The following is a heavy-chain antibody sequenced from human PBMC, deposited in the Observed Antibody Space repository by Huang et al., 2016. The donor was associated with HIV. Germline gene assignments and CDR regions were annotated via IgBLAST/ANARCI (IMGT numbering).Heavy chain of an antibody. CDR3: ASGGYYDYVWGSYRLDY. CDR1: GYTFTSYY. J-gene: IGHJ4*02. Sequence: QVQLVQSGAEVKKPGASVKVSCKASGYTFTSYYMHWVRQAPGQGLEGMGIINPSGGSTSYAQKFQGRVTMTRDTSTSTVCMELSSLRSEDTAVYYCASGGYYDYVWGSYRLDYWGQGTLVTVSS. D-gene: IGHD3-16*02. CDR2: INPSGGST. V-gene: IGHV1-46*01.